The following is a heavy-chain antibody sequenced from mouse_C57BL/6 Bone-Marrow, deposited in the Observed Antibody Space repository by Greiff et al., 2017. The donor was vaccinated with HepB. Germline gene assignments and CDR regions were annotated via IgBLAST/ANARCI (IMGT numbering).Heavy chain of an antibody. J-gene: IGHJ1*03. CDR3: AILYGSSNWYFDV. D-gene: IGHD1-1*01. CDR2: IYPRDGST. V-gene: IGHV1-78*01. CDR1: GYTFTDHT. Sequence: VHLVESDAELVKPGASVKISCKVSGYTFTDHTIHWMKQRPEQGLEWIGYIYPRDGSTKYNEKFKSKATLTADKSSSTAYMQLNSLTSEDSAVYFCAILYGSSNWYFDVWGTGTTVTVSS.